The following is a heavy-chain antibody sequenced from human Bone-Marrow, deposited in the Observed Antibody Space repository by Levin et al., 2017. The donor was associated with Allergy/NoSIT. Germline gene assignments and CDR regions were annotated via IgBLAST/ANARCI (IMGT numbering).Heavy chain of an antibody. CDR3: ARDPLDDSGSYHDY. CDR1: GFNFSDYY. J-gene: IGHJ4*02. V-gene: IGHV3-11*05. Sequence: AGGSLRLSCAASGFNFSDYYMSWIRQAPGKGLEWISSISITSTYTNYADSVKGRFTISRDNAKNSLYLQMNSLRAEDTAVYYCARDPLDDSGSYHDYWGQGTLVTVSS. D-gene: IGHD3-10*01. CDR2: ISITSTYT.